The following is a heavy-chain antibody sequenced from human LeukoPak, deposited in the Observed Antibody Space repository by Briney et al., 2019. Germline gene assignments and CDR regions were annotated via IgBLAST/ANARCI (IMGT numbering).Heavy chain of an antibody. CDR1: RYTFTSYY. CDR2: INPSGGST. V-gene: IGHV1-46*01. J-gene: IGHJ3*02. CDR3: ARVSSECSSTSCYVYDAFDI. D-gene: IGHD2-2*01. Sequence: ASVKVSCKASRYTFTSYYMHWVRQAPGQGLEWMGIINPSGGSTSYAQKFQGRVTMTRDTSTSTVYMELSSLRAEDTAVYYCARVSSECSSTSCYVYDAFDIWGQGTMVTVSS.